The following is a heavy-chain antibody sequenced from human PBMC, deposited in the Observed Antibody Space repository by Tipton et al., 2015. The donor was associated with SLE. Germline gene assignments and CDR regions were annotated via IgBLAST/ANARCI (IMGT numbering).Heavy chain of an antibody. D-gene: IGHD3-16*01. CDR3: ARRESYAYFDY. CDR2: INHSGGT. Sequence: TLSLTCAVYGGSFSGYYWSWIRQPPGKGLEWIGEINHSGGTNYNPSLKSRVTISVDTSKNQFSLKLTSVTATDTAVYYCARRESYAYFDYWGQGTLVTVSS. J-gene: IGHJ4*02. CDR1: GGSFSGYY. V-gene: IGHV4-34*01.